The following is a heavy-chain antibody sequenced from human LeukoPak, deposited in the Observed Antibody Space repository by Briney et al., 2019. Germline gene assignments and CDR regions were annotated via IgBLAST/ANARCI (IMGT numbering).Heavy chain of an antibody. CDR1: GFTFSSYA. V-gene: IGHV3-15*01. CDR2: IKSKTDGGTT. CDR3: TTSTYYYDSSGYYPYYFDY. J-gene: IGHJ4*02. D-gene: IGHD3-22*01. Sequence: GGSLRLSCAASGFTFSSYAMSWVRQAPGKGLEWVGRIKSKTDGGTTDYAAPVKGRFTISRDDSKNTLYLQMNSLKTGDTAVYYCTTSTYYYDSSGYYPYYFDYWGQGTLVTVSS.